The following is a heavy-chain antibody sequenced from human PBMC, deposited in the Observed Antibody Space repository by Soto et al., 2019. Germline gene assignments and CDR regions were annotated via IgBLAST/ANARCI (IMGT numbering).Heavy chain of an antibody. CDR1: GGSISSYY. V-gene: IGHV4-59*08. CDR2: IYNNRST. Sequence: SETLSLTCTVSGGSISSYYWNWIRQPPGKGLEWIGYIYNNRSTSYNPSLKSRVTISVDTSKNQFSLKLSSVTAADTAVYYCASIRGLNYFDYWGQGIQVTVSS. CDR3: ASIRGLNYFDY. J-gene: IGHJ4*02.